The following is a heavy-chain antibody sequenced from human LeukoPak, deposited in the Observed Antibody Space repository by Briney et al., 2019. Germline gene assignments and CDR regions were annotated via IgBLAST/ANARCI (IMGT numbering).Heavy chain of an antibody. J-gene: IGHJ5*02. CDR2: IYYSGST. V-gene: IGHV4-39*01. D-gene: IGHD2-15*01. CDR3: ARREVVAVNNWFDP. CDR1: GGSISSSSYY. Sequence: SETLSLTCTVSGGSISSSSYYWGWIRQPPGKGLEWIGSIYYSGSTYYNPSLKSRVTISVDTSKNQFSLKMSSVTAADTAVYYCARREVVAVNNWFDPWGQGTLVTVSS.